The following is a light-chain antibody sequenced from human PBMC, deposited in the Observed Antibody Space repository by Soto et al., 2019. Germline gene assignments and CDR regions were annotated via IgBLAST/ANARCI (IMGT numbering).Light chain of an antibody. CDR1: QSVSSN. J-gene: IGKJ5*01. V-gene: IGKV3-15*01. CDR2: GAS. Sequence: EIVMTQSPATLSVSPGERATLSCRASQSVSSNLAWYQQKPGQAPRLLIYGASTRATVIPARFSGSGSGTDFTITIRRLQSEDLAVYYCQHYKTWPPGFPFGQGTRRDIK. CDR3: QHYKTWPPGFP.